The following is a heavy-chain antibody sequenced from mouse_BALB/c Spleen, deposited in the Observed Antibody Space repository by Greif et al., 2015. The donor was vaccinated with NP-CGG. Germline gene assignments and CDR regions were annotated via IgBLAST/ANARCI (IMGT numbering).Heavy chain of an antibody. D-gene: IGHD1-2*01. J-gene: IGHJ4*01. V-gene: IGHV1S81*02. CDR3: ARGGSFLGDY. CDR1: GYTFTSYW. Sequence: QVQLQQSGAELVKPGASVKLSCKASGYTFTSYWMHWVKQRPGQGLEWIGEINPSNGRTNYNEKFKSKATLTVDKSSSTAYMQLSSLTSEDSAVYYCARGGSFLGDYWGQGTSVTVSS. CDR2: INPSNGRT.